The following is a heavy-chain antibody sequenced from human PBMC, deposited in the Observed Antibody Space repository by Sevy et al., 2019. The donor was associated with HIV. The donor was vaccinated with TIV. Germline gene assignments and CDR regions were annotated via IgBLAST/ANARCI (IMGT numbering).Heavy chain of an antibody. V-gene: IGHV3-30*04. J-gene: IGHJ4*02. CDR1: GFTFSSYA. D-gene: IGHD3-10*01. CDR2: ISYDGSNK. Sequence: GGSLRLSCAASGFTFSSYAMHWVRQAPGKGLEWVAVISYDGSNKYYADSVKGRFTISRDNSKNTLYLQMISLRAEDTAVYYCARVFVTMVRGVTEFDYWGQGTLVTVSS. CDR3: ARVFVTMVRGVTEFDY.